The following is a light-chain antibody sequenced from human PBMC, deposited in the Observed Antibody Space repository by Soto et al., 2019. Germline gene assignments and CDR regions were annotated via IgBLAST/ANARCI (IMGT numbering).Light chain of an antibody. CDR3: QQYDDLPLT. Sequence: DIQMTQSPSSLSASVGDRVTITCQASQDINSYLNWYQQKSGKAPKLLIYDASNLQTGVPSRFSGSGSGTDFTFTITSLQPEDIATYYCQQYDDLPLTFGGVTKVAIK. J-gene: IGKJ4*01. V-gene: IGKV1-33*01. CDR2: DAS. CDR1: QDINSY.